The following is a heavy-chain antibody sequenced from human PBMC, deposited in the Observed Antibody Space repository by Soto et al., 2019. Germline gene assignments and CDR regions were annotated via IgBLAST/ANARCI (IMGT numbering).Heavy chain of an antibody. D-gene: IGHD3-22*01. J-gene: IGHJ4*02. Sequence: SETLSLTCTVSGGSISSGSYYWTWIRQHPGKGLEWIGYIYSTESTNYNPSLKSRLSISVDMSASQFSLKLSSVTVADTAVYYCARSDSSGKTRYYFDHWGQGTLVTVSS. CDR1: GGSISSGSYY. CDR2: IYSTEST. V-gene: IGHV4-31*03. CDR3: ARSDSSGKTRYYFDH.